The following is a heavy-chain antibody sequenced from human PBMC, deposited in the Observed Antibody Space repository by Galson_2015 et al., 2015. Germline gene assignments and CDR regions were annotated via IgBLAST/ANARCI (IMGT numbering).Heavy chain of an antibody. CDR2: ISWNSGSI. CDR3: AKDICAGFGPGSSGCHDNQFDY. Sequence: SLRLSCAASGFTFDDYAMHWVRQAPGKGLEWVSGISWNSGSIGYADSVKGRFTISRDNAKNSLYLQMNSLRAEDTALYYCAKDICAGFGPGSSGCHDNQFDYWGQGTLVTVSS. D-gene: IGHD6-19*01. CDR1: GFTFDDYA. J-gene: IGHJ4*02. V-gene: IGHV3-9*01.